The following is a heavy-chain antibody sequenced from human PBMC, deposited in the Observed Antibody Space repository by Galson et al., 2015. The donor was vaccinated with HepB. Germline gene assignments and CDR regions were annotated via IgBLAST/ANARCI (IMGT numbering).Heavy chain of an antibody. CDR1: GYTFTGYY. J-gene: IGHJ6*03. CDR3: AREGRSHNYYYYYYMDV. Sequence: SVKVSCKASGYTFTGYYMHWVRQAPGQGLEWMGRINPNSGGTNYAQKFQGRVTMTRDTSISTAYMELSRLRSDDTAVYYCAREGRSHNYYYYYYMDVWGKGTTVTVSS. V-gene: IGHV1-2*06. CDR2: INPNSGGT.